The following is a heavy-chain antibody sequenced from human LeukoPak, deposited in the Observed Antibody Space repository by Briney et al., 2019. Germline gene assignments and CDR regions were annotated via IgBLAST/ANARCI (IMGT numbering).Heavy chain of an antibody. CDR3: ARDEGSSENWNYAQY. Sequence: PGGSLRLSCATSGFSFSSYAMSWVRQAPGKGLEWVANIKQDGSEKYYVDSVKGRFTISRDNAKNSLYLQMNSLRAEDTAMYYCARDEGSSENWNYAQYWGQGTLVTVSS. CDR2: IKQDGSEK. V-gene: IGHV3-7*01. CDR1: GFSFSSYA. J-gene: IGHJ4*02. D-gene: IGHD1-7*01.